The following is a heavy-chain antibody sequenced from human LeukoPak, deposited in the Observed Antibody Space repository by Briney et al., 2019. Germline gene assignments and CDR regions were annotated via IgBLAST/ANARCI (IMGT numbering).Heavy chain of an antibody. Sequence: GRSLRLSCAASGFTFSSFGMHWVRQAPGKGLEWVAVISYDGINEYHADSVKGRFTISRDNAKNTLYLQMNSLRAEDTAVYYCATKRGSGSYLIDYWGQGTLVTVSS. J-gene: IGHJ4*02. V-gene: IGHV3-30*03. CDR3: ATKRGSGSYLIDY. D-gene: IGHD3-10*01. CDR1: GFTFSSFG. CDR2: ISYDGINE.